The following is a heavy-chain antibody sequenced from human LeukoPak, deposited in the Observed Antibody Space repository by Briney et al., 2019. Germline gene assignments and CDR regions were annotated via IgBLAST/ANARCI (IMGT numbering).Heavy chain of an antibody. CDR2: ISGSGGST. CDR1: GFAFSSYA. J-gene: IGHJ6*02. CDR3: AKDSLDYGSGSYYNGGQNIYGMDV. D-gene: IGHD3-10*01. Sequence: GGSLRLSCAASGFAFSSYAMSWVRQAPGKGLEWVSAISGSGGSTYYADSVKGRFTISRDNSKNTLYLQMNSLRAEDTAVYYCAKDSLDYGSGSYYNGGQNIYGMDVWGQGTTVTVSS. V-gene: IGHV3-23*01.